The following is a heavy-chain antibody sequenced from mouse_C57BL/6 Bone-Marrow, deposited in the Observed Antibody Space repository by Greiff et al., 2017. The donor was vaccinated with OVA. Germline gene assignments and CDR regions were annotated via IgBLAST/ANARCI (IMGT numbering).Heavy chain of an antibody. D-gene: IGHD2-12*01. V-gene: IGHV1-20*01. CDR3: ARREDSYFLDY. CDR1: GYSFTGYF. J-gene: IGHJ2*01. Sequence: VQLQQSGPELVKPGDSVKISCKASGYSFTGYFMNWVMQSPGKSLEWIGRINPYNGDTFYNQKFKGKATLTVDKSSSTAHMELRSLTSDDSAVYCCARREDSYFLDYWGQGTTLTVSS. CDR2: INPYNGDT.